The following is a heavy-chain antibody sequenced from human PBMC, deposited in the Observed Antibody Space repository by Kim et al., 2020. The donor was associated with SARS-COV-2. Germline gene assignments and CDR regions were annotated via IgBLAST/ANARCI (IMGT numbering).Heavy chain of an antibody. CDR2: INHSGST. J-gene: IGHJ2*01. D-gene: IGHD3-22*01. CDR1: GGSFSGYY. Sequence: SETLSLTCAVYGGSFSGYYWSWIRQPPGKGLEWIGEINHSGSTNYNPSLKSRVTISVDTSKNQFSRKLSSVTAADTAVYYCARGAGLMIVVARYFDLWGRGTLVTVSS. CDR3: ARGAGLMIVVARYFDL. V-gene: IGHV4-34*01.